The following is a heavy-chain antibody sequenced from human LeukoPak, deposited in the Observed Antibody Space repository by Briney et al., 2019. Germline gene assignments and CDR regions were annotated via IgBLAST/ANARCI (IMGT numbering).Heavy chain of an antibody. CDR3: ARDSTWMVPAATTPGFDY. Sequence: AASVKVSCKASGYTFTGYYVHWVRQAPGQGLEWMGRIIPIFGTANYAQKFQGRVTITTDESTSTAYMELSSLRSEDTAVYYCARDSTWMVPAATTPGFDYWGQGTLVTVSS. CDR2: IIPIFGTA. V-gene: IGHV1-69*05. J-gene: IGHJ4*02. CDR1: GYTFTGYY. D-gene: IGHD2-2*01.